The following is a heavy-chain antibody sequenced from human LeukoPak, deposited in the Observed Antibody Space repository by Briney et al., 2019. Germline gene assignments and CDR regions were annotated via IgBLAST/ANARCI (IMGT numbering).Heavy chain of an antibody. CDR2: IYHSGST. CDR1: GVSISGSGHY. D-gene: IGHD1-26*01. CDR3: AKSGGYGLIDC. J-gene: IGHJ4*02. Sequence: SETLSLTCAVSGVSISGSGHYWGWIRQPPGNGLEWIGNIYHSGSTYYNASLQSRVTISIDTSKNQFSLRLNSVTAADTAMYYCAKSGGYGLIDCWGQGTLVTVSS. V-gene: IGHV4-39*01.